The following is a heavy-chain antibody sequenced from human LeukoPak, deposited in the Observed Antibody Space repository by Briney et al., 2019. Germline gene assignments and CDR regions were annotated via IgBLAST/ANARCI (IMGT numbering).Heavy chain of an antibody. CDR3: ARGGSLSSGYYYTFDY. D-gene: IGHD3-22*01. V-gene: IGHV3-48*03. CDR1: GFTFSSYE. Sequence: PGGSLRLSCAASGFTFSSYEMNWVRQAPGKGLEWVSYISSSGSTIYYADSVKGRFTISRDNAKNSLYLQMNSLRAEDTAVYYCARGGSLSSGYYYTFDYWGEGTLVTVSS. CDR2: ISSSGSTI. J-gene: IGHJ4*02.